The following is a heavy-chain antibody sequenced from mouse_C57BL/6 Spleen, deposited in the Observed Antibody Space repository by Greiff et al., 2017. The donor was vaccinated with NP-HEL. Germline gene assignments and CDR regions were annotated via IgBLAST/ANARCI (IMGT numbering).Heavy chain of an antibody. V-gene: IGHV1-26*01. J-gene: IGHJ4*01. D-gene: IGHD3-2*02. CDR3: APRQLRLYAMDY. Sequence: EVQLQQSGPELVKPGASVKISCKASGYTFTDYYMNWVKQSHGKSLEWIGDINPNNGGTSYNQKFKGKATLTVDKSSSTAYMELRSLTSEDSAVYYCAPRQLRLYAMDYWGQGTSVTVSS. CDR1: GYTFTDYY. CDR2: INPNNGGT.